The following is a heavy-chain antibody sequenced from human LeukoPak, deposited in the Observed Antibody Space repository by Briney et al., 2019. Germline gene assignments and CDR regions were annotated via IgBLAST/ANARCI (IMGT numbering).Heavy chain of an antibody. J-gene: IGHJ3*02. V-gene: IGHV3-48*01. D-gene: IGHD5-18*01. CDR2: ISTSSSTI. CDR3: ARTGYSLTAFDI. CDR1: GFTFSSPW. Sequence: GGSLRLSCAASGFTFSSPWMSWVRQAPGKGLEWVSYISTSSSTICYADSVKGRFTISRDNAKNSLYLQMNSLKAEDTAVYYCARTGYSLTAFDIWGQGTMVTVSS.